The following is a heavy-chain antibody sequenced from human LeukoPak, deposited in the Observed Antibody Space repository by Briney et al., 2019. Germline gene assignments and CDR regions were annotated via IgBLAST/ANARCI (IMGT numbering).Heavy chain of an antibody. V-gene: IGHV3-53*01. J-gene: IGHJ4*02. CDR2: IYSGGST. D-gene: IGHD2-21*02. Sequence: GGSLRLSCAASGFIVSGNYKNWVRQAPGKGLEWVSVIYSGGSTYYADSVKGRFTISRDNSKNTLYLQMNSLRAEDTAVYYCARASWVTAQAFDYWGQGTLVTVSS. CDR3: ARASWVTAQAFDY. CDR1: GFIVSGNY.